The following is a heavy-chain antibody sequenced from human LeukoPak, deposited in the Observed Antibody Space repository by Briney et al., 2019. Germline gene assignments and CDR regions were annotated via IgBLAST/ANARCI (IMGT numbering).Heavy chain of an antibody. D-gene: IGHD3-10*01. V-gene: IGHV4-39*02. CDR1: GGSISSNTYS. CDR3: ARAITMVRGAPGPSDY. CDR2: IYYGGSA. J-gene: IGHJ4*02. Sequence: SETLSLTCTVSGGSISSNTYSWGWIRQPPGKGLEWIGSIYYGGSAYYNPSLKSRVTISVDTSKNHFSLKLSSVTAADTAVYYCARAITMVRGAPGPSDYWGQGTLVTVSS.